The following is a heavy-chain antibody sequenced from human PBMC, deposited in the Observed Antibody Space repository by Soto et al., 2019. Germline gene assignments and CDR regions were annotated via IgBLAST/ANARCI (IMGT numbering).Heavy chain of an antibody. V-gene: IGHV3-30-3*01. Sequence: QVQLVESGGGVVQPGRSLRLSCAASGFTFSSYAMHWVRQAPGKGLEWVAVISYDGSNKYYADSVKGRFTISRDNSKNPLYLQMNSLRAEDTAVYYCASHMVRGVITLDYWGQGTLVTVSS. J-gene: IGHJ4*02. D-gene: IGHD3-10*01. CDR3: ASHMVRGVITLDY. CDR2: ISYDGSNK. CDR1: GFTFSSYA.